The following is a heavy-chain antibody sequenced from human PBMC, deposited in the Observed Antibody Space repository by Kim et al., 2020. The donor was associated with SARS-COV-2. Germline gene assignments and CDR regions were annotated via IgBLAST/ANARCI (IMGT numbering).Heavy chain of an antibody. V-gene: IGHV3-53*04. J-gene: IGHJ4*02. CDR2: T. Sequence: TYSSDSVKGRFTISRHNSKNPLYLKRNSLRAEDGAVYCCAREPGTGWGDYWGQGTLVTVSS. CDR3: AREPGTGWGDY. D-gene: IGHD1-1*01.